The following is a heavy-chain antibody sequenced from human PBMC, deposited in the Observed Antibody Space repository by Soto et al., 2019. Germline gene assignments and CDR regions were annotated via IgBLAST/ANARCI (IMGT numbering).Heavy chain of an antibody. CDR3: ARQSAAGTFGYYYYMDV. J-gene: IGHJ6*03. D-gene: IGHD6-19*01. CDR1: GGSISSYY. Sequence: SETLSFTCTVSGGSISSYYWSWIRQPPGKGLEWIGYIYYSGSTNYNPSLKSRVTISVDTSKNQFSLKLSSVTAADTAVYYCARQSAAGTFGYYYYMDVWGKGTTVTVSS. V-gene: IGHV4-59*08. CDR2: IYYSGST.